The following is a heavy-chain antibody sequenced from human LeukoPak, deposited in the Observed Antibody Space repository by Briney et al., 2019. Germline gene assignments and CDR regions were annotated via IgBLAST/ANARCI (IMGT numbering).Heavy chain of an antibody. CDR3: AREGYGDYHFDY. V-gene: IGHV3-21*01. CDR1: GFTFSSHS. CDR2: ISGTSSYI. Sequence: GGSLRLSCAASGFTFSSHSMNWVRQAPGKGLEWVSSISGTSSYIYYADSLKGRFTISRDNAKNSLYLQMNSLRAEDTAVYYCAREGYGDYHFDYWGQGSLVTVSS. D-gene: IGHD4-17*01. J-gene: IGHJ4*02.